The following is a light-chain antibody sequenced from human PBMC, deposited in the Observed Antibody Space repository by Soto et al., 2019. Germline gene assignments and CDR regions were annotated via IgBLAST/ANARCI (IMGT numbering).Light chain of an antibody. CDR3: SSYTSISTYV. J-gene: IGLJ1*01. CDR1: SSDVGGYNF. Sequence: QSALTQPACVSGSPGQSITISCTGTSSDVGGYNFVSWYQQHPGKAPKLMIYDVRNRPSGVSNRFSGSKSVNTASLTISGLKAEDEADYYCSSYTSISTYVFGTGTKVTVL. CDR2: DVR. V-gene: IGLV2-14*01.